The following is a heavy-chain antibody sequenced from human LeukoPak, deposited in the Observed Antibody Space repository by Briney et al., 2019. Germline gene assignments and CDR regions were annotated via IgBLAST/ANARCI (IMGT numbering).Heavy chain of an antibody. CDR1: GYTFSSYW. J-gene: IGHJ4*02. V-gene: IGHV3-74*01. D-gene: IGHD5-24*01. CDR3: ARGLSRDGYNLDY. CDR2: INSDGSST. Sequence: GSVKVSCKASGYTFSSYWMHWVRQAPGKGLVWVSRINSDGSSTSYADSVKGRFTISRDNAKNTLYLQMNSLRAEDTAVYYCARGLSRDGYNLDYWGQGTLVTVSS.